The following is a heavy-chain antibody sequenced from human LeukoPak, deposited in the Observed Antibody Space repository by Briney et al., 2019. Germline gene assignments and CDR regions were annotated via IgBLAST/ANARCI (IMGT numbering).Heavy chain of an antibody. CDR2: IYYSGST. V-gene: IGHV4-59*01. CDR1: GGSISSYY. D-gene: IGHD6-19*01. J-gene: IGHJ4*02. Sequence: PSETLSLTCTVSGGSISSYYWSWIRQPPGKGLEWIGYIYYSGSTNYNPSLKSRVTISVDTSKNQFSLKLSSVTAADTAVYYCARASSGWGGVGFFDYWGQGTLVTVSS. CDR3: ARASSGWGGVGFFDY.